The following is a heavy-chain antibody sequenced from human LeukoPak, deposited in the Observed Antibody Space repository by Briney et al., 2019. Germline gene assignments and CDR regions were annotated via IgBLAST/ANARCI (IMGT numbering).Heavy chain of an antibody. D-gene: IGHD3-22*01. CDR3: ARGSGRDSSGYYVDY. CDR2: IYYSGST. V-gene: IGHV4-59*01. CDR1: GGSISSYY. J-gene: IGHJ4*02. Sequence: SETLSLTCTVSGGSISSYYWSWLRQPPGKGLEWIGYIYYSGSTNYNPSLKSRVTISVDTSKNQFSLKLSSVTAADTAVYYCARGSGRDSSGYYVDYWGQGTLVTVSS.